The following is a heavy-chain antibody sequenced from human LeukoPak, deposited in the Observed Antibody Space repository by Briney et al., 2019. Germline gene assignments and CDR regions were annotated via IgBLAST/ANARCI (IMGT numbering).Heavy chain of an antibody. D-gene: IGHD2-15*01. CDR3: ARGWEGYCSGGSCQPLDY. J-gene: IGHJ4*02. Sequence: ASVKVSCKASGYTFTSYGISWVRQAPGQGLEWMGWISAYNGNTNYAQKLQGRVTMTTDTSTSTAYMELRSLRSDDTAVYYCARGWEGYCSGGSCQPLDYWGQGTLVTVSS. V-gene: IGHV1-18*01. CDR1: GYTFTSYG. CDR2: ISAYNGNT.